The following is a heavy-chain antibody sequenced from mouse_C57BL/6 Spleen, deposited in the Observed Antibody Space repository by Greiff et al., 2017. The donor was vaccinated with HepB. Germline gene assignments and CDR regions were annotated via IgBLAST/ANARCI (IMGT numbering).Heavy chain of an antibody. D-gene: IGHD1-1*01. CDR2: ISSGSSTI. Sequence: DVMLVESGGGLVKPGGSLKLSCAASGFTFSDYGMHWVRQAPEKGLEWVAYISSGSSTIYYADTVKGRFTISRDNAKNTLFLQMTSLRSEDTAMYYCAIYGSSGGFAYWGQGTLVTVSA. CDR1: GFTFSDYG. V-gene: IGHV5-17*01. CDR3: AIYGSSGGFAY. J-gene: IGHJ3*01.